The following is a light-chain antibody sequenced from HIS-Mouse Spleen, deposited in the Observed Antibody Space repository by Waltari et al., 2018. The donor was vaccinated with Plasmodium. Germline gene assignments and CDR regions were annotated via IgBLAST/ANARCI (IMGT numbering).Light chain of an antibody. CDR1: SSTIGSTS. Sequence: QSVLTQPPSASGTPGQRVTISCSGSSSTIGSTSVYWYQQLPGTAPKLLIYRNNPRPSGVPDRFSGSKSGTSASLAISGLRSEDEADYYCAAWDDSLSGPWVFGGGTKLTVL. V-gene: IGLV1-47*01. CDR2: RNN. CDR3: AAWDDSLSGPWV. J-gene: IGLJ3*02.